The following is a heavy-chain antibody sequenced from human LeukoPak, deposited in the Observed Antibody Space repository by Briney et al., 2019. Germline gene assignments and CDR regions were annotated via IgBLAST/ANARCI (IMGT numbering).Heavy chain of an antibody. Sequence: ASVKVSCKVSGYTLTELSMHWVRQAPGKGLEWMGGFDPEDGETIYAQKFQGRVTMTEDTSTDTAYMELSSLRSEDTAVYYCATDLGNLEAVAGSNYYYGMDVWGQGTTVTVSS. CDR2: FDPEDGET. J-gene: IGHJ6*02. CDR1: GYTLTELS. CDR3: ATDLGNLEAVAGSNYYYGMDV. V-gene: IGHV1-24*01. D-gene: IGHD6-19*01.